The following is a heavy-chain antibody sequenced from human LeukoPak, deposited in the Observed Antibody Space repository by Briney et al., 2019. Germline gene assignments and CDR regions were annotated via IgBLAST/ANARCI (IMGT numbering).Heavy chain of an antibody. D-gene: IGHD5-12*01. CDR2: ISTDGYTT. Sequence: GGSLRLSCAASGLAFSAYKMHWVRQAPRKGLVWVSHISTDGYTTDYADFVQGRFTASRDNSGNTVYLHMTSLRPEDTAVYFCAREGHTSGFCGSFDIWGQGTTVTISS. J-gene: IGHJ3*02. CDR1: GLAFSAYK. V-gene: IGHV3-74*01. CDR3: AREGHTSGFCGSFDI.